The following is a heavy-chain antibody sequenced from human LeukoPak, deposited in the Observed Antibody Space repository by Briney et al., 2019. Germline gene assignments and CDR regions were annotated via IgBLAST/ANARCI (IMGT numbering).Heavy chain of an antibody. CDR3: VKAGSPYYFDH. CDR1: GSTFISYA. CDR2: ISSSGGST. Sequence: GGSMRLSCAASGSTFISYAMRWVRQAPGKGLEWVSTISSSGGSTYYADSVKGRFTVSRDNSKYTLYLQMNSLRAEDTAIYYCVKAGSPYYFDHWGQGTLVSVSS. V-gene: IGHV3-23*01. J-gene: IGHJ4*02.